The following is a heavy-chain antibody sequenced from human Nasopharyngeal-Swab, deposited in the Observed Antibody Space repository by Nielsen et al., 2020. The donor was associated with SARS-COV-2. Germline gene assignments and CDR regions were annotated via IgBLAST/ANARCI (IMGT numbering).Heavy chain of an antibody. D-gene: IGHD1-1*01. J-gene: IGHJ4*02. CDR3: AKDGRGYNYATGFDY. V-gene: IGHV3-30*02. CDR1: GFTFSSYG. CDR2: TRYDGSSK. Sequence: GGSLRLSCAASGFTFSSYGMHWVRQAPGKGLEWVAFTRYDGSSKYYADSVKGRFTISRDNSKNTLNLQMNSLRAEDTAVYYCAKDGRGYNYATGFDYWGQGTLVTVSS.